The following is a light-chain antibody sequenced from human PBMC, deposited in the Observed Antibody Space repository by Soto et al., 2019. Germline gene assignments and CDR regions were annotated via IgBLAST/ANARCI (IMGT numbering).Light chain of an antibody. Sequence: EIVLTQSPGTLSLSPGERATLSCRASQSVRSSYLAWYQQKPGQAPRLLIYGASDRATDIPDRFSGSGSGTDFSLTISRREPEDFAVYDCQQYVSSPWAFGQGTKVDIK. CDR2: GAS. J-gene: IGKJ1*01. V-gene: IGKV3-20*01. CDR1: QSVRSSY. CDR3: QQYVSSPWA.